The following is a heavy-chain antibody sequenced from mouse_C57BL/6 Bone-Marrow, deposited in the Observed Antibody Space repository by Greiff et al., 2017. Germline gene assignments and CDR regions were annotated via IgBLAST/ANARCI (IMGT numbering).Heavy chain of an antibody. J-gene: IGHJ1*03. Sequence: VQLQQSGAELVRPGASVTLSCKASGYTFTDYEMHWVKQTPVHGLEWIGAIDPETGGTAYNQKFKGKAILTADKSSSTAYMELRSLTSEDAAVGSSYWYFDVWGTGTTVTVSS. V-gene: IGHV1-15*01. D-gene: IGHD1-1*01. CDR2: IDPETGGT. CDR1: GYTFTDYE. CDR3: YWYFDV.